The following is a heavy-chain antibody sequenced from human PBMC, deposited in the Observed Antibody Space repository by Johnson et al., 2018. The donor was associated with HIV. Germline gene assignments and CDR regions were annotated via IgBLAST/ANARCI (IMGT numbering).Heavy chain of an antibody. CDR3: ARGDLSDASFHI. CDR1: GFTVSSNY. V-gene: IGHV3-53*01. Sequence: VQLVESGGGLIQPGGSLRLSCAASGFTVSSNYMSWVRQAQGKGLEWVSVIYSGGSTYYADSVKGRFTISRDNSKNTLYLQMNSLRADETAVYSCARGDLSDASFHIWGQGTMVTVAS. CDR2: IYSGGST. J-gene: IGHJ3*02.